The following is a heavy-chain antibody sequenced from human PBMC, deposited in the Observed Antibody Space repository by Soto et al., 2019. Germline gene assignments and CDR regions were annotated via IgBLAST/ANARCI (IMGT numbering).Heavy chain of an antibody. V-gene: IGHV4-59*01. CDR3: ARGDAPYDILTGSLYYFDY. CDR2: IYYSGST. CDR1: GGSISSYY. D-gene: IGHD3-9*01. J-gene: IGHJ4*02. Sequence: SETLSLTCTVSGGSISSYYWSWIRQPPGKGLEWIGYIYYSGSTNYNPSLKSRVTISVDTSKNQFSLKLSSVTAADTAVYYCARGDAPYDILTGSLYYFDYWGQGTLVTVS.